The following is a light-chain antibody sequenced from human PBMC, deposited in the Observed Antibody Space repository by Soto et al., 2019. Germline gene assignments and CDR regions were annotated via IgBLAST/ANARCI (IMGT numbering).Light chain of an antibody. CDR3: MQALQTLLLT. J-gene: IGKJ4*01. CDR1: QSLLHSNGYNY. V-gene: IGKV2-28*01. CDR2: LGS. Sequence: IVMTQSPLSLPVTPGGPASISCRSSQSLLHSNGYNYLDWYLQKPGQSPQLLIYLGSNRASGVPDRFSGSGSGTDFTLKISRVEAEDVGVYYCMQALQTLLLTFGGGTKVDIK.